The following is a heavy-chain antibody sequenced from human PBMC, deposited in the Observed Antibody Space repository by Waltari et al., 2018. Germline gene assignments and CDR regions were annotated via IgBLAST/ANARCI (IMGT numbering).Heavy chain of an antibody. CDR2: IYHSGST. CDR1: GGSISSSNR. D-gene: IGHD2-21*01. Sequence: QGQLQESGPGLVKPSGTLSLTFPVSGGSISSSNRWSWVRQPPGKGLEWIGEIYHSGSTNYNPSLKSRVTISVDKSKNQFSLKLSSVTAADTAVYYCAGSSTGPPQYCVRDWGQGTLVTVSS. J-gene: IGHJ4*02. V-gene: IGHV4-4*02. CDR3: AGSSTGPPQYCVRD.